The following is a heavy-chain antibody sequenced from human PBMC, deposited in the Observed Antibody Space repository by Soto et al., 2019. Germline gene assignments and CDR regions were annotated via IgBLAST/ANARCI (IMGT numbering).Heavy chain of an antibody. CDR2: INPSGGST. J-gene: IGHJ3*02. CDR3: ARTLGDNWNEALALNSLDI. V-gene: IGHV1-46*01. D-gene: IGHD1-1*01. Sequence: ASVKVSCKASGYTFTSYYMHWVRQAPGQGLEWMGIINPSGGSTSYAQKFQGRVTMTRDTSTSTVYMELSSLRSEDTAVYYCARTLGDNWNEALALNSLDIRGQGTMVTVS. CDR1: GYTFTSYY.